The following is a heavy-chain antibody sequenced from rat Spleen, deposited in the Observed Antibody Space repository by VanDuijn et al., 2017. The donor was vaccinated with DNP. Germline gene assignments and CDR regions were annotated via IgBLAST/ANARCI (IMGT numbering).Heavy chain of an antibody. Sequence: EVQVLESGGGLVQPGNSLKLSCATSGFTFSDYNMAWVRQAPKKGLEWVATIIYDGTTTYYGDSVKGRFTISRDNAKSTLYLQMDSLRSEDTATYYCATQGTTRVNWFAYWGQGTLVTVSS. D-gene: IGHD1-4*01. CDR3: ATQGTTRVNWFAY. CDR1: GFTFSDYN. CDR2: IIYDGTTT. J-gene: IGHJ3*01. V-gene: IGHV5-7*01.